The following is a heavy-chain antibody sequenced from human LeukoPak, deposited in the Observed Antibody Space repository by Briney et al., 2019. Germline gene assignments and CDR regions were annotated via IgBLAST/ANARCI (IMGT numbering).Heavy chain of an antibody. CDR1: GFTFSIYW. V-gene: IGHV3-7*04. J-gene: IGHJ4*02. CDR3: ARYGSIVAAGTFDY. D-gene: IGHD6-13*01. Sequence: GGSLRLSCAASGFTFSIYWMTWVRQAPGKGLDWVANIKHDGSEKYYVDSVKGRFTISRDNAKNSLYLQMNSLRAEDAAVYYCARYGSIVAAGTFDYWGQGTLVTVSS. CDR2: IKHDGSEK.